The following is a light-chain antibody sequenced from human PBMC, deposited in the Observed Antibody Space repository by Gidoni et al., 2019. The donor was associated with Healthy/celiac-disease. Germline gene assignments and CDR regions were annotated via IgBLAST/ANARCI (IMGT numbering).Light chain of an antibody. CDR3: QSADSSGTSWV. V-gene: IGLV3-25*03. J-gene: IGLJ3*02. CDR2: KNS. Sequence: SYDLTQPPSVSVSPGQTARITCSGDALPKQYAYWYQQKPGQAPVLVIYKNSERPSGIPERFYGSSSGTTVTLTISGVQAEDEADYYCQSADSSGTSWVFGGGTKLTVL. CDR1: ALPKQY.